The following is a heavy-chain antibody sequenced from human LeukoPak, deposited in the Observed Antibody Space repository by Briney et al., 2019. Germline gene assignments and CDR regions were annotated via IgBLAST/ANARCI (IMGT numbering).Heavy chain of an antibody. V-gene: IGHV1-2*02. D-gene: IGHD6-13*01. CDR3: ARDALLAAAAPDAFDI. CDR1: GYSFTGYY. CDR2: INPNSGGT. Sequence: ASVKVSCKASGYSFTGYYMHWGRKAPQQGLEWMGWINPNSGGTNYAQKFQGRVTMTRDTSISTAYMELSRLRSDDTVVYYCARDALLAAAAPDAFDIWGQGTMVTVSS. J-gene: IGHJ3*02.